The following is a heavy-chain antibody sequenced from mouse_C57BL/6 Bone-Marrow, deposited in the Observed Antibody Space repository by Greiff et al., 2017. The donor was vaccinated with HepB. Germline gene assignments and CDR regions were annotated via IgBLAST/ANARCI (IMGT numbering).Heavy chain of an antibody. D-gene: IGHD1-1*01. CDR1: GYTFTSYW. Sequence: QVQLQQPGAELVKPGASVKLSCKASGYTFTSYWMHWVKQRPGQGLEWIGMIHPNSGSTNYNEKFKSKATLTVDKSSSPAYMQLRSLTSEDSAVYYCARGDYYGSSGAMDYWGQGTAVTVSS. J-gene: IGHJ4*01. V-gene: IGHV1-64*01. CDR3: ARGDYYGSSGAMDY. CDR2: IHPNSGST.